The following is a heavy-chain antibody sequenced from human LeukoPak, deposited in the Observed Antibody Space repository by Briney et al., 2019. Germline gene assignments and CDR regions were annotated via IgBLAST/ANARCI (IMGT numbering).Heavy chain of an antibody. CDR2: IYYSGST. CDR3: ARTDQLLRNWFDP. V-gene: IGHV4-31*03. D-gene: IGHD2-2*01. CDR1: DGSISSGGYY. Sequence: PSETLSLTCTVSDGSISSGGYYWSWIRQHPGKGLEWIGYIYYSGSTYYNPSLKSRVTISVDTSKNQFSLKLSSVTAADTAVYYCARTDQLLRNWFDPWGQGTLVTVSS. J-gene: IGHJ5*02.